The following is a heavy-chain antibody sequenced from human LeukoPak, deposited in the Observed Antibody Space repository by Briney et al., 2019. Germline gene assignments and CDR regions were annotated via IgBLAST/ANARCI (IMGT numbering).Heavy chain of an antibody. CDR1: GFTFDDYG. D-gene: IGHD3-3*01. J-gene: IGHJ6*03. V-gene: IGHV3-20*04. CDR2: INWNGGST. Sequence: GGSLRLSCAASGFTFDDYGMSWVRQAPGKGLEWVSGINWNGGSTGYADSVKGRFTISRDNAKNSLYLQMNRLRAEDTALYYCAREFGTIFGVVIPRYMDVWGKGTTVTVSS. CDR3: AREFGTIFGVVIPRYMDV.